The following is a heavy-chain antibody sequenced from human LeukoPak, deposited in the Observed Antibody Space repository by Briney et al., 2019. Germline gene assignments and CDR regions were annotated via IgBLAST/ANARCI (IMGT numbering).Heavy chain of an antibody. CDR1: GFTFSSYE. CDR3: ARDGTPNYSSGWVYMDV. V-gene: IGHV3-48*03. J-gene: IGHJ6*03. Sequence: PGGSLRLSCAASGFTFSSYEMNWVRQAPGKGLEWLSYIGGSDSTTHYADSVKGRFTISRDNAKNSLYLQMNSLRVEDTAVYYCARDGTPNYSSGWVYMDVWGEGTTVTISS. CDR2: IGGSDSTT. D-gene: IGHD6-25*01.